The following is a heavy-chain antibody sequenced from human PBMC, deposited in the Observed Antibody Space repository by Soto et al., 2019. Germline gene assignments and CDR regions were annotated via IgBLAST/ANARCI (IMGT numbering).Heavy chain of an antibody. J-gene: IGHJ5*02. Sequence: EVQLVESGGGLVQPRGSLSFSWAASEFTVSNNYMSWVRQAPGKGLEWVSLIYSGGATHYADSVRGRFTISRDNSKNTLYLQMNSLSGEDTAIYYCMNRPRAWGQGTLVTVSS. D-gene: IGHD6-6*01. CDR3: MNRPRA. CDR2: IYSGGAT. CDR1: EFTVSNNY. V-gene: IGHV3-66*01.